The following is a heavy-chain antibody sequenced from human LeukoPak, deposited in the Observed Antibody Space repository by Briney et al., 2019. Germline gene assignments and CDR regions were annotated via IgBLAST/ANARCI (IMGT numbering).Heavy chain of an antibody. CDR2: ISDSGGST. J-gene: IGHJ4*02. Sequence: GGSLRLSCAASGFTFSNYAMSWVRQAPGKGLEWVSAISDSGGSTYYADSVKGRFTISRDNAKNSLYLQMNSLRAEDTAVYYCARDGTTAYFDYWGQGTLVTVSS. CDR1: GFTFSNYA. V-gene: IGHV3-23*01. CDR3: ARDGTTAYFDY. D-gene: IGHD1-1*01.